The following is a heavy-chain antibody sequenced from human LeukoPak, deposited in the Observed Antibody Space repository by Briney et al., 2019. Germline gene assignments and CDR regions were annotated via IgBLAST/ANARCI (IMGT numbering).Heavy chain of an antibody. CDR1: GFTFSSYA. V-gene: IGHV3-23*01. CDR2: ISGSGGST. Sequence: GGSLRLSCAASGFTFSSYAMSWVRQAPGEGREWGSAISGSGGSTYYAESVKGRFTISRDNAKNTLYLQMHSLRAEDTAVYYCAKDSSGSFYQNWFDPWGQGTLVTVSS. J-gene: IGHJ5*02. D-gene: IGHD1-26*01. CDR3: AKDSSGSFYQNWFDP.